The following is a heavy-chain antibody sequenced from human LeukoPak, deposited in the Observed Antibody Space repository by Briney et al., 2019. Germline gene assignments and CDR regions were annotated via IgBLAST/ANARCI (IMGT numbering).Heavy chain of an antibody. CDR2: IDSDGISA. CDR1: SFTFSNYW. CDR3: TKDWSASY. Sequence: PGGSLRLSCAASSFTFSNYWMHWVRQAPGKGLVWVSRIDSDGISATYADSVKGRFTISRDNSRNMLYLQMNSLRAEDTALYYCTKDWSASYWGQGTLVTVSS. V-gene: IGHV3-74*01. J-gene: IGHJ4*02.